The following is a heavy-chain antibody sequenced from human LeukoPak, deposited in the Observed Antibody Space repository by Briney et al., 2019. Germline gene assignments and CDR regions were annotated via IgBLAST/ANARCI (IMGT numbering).Heavy chain of an antibody. CDR3: ARVTTMVRGVSPSGDYYYYMDV. CDR2: INHSGST. V-gene: IGHV4-34*01. Sequence: SETLSLTCAVYGGSFSGYYWSWIRQPPGKGLEWIGEINHSGSTNYNPSLKSRVTISVDTSKNQFSLKLSSVTAADTAVYYCARVTTMVRGVSPSGDYYYYMDVWGKGTTVTVSS. J-gene: IGHJ6*03. D-gene: IGHD3-10*01. CDR1: GGSFSGYY.